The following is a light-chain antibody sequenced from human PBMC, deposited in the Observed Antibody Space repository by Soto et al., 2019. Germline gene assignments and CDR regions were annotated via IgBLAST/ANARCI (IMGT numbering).Light chain of an antibody. CDR2: GAS. CDR3: HQYDKSPPWT. CDR1: HSVSSSY. J-gene: IGKJ1*01. Sequence: EIVFTNSPCTLSLSPGERATLSCRAIHSVSSSYLAWYQQKPGQGPRLLIIGASTRATGVPDRFSGSGSGTEFTLTIDSLQSDDFATYYCHQYDKSPPWTFGQGTIVAIK. V-gene: IGKV3-20*01.